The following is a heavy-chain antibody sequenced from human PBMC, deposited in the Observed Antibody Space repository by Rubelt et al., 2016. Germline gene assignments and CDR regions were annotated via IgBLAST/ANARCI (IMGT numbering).Heavy chain of an antibody. D-gene: IGHD1-26*01. V-gene: IGHV3-66*01. CDR2: FFSGSKT. CDR1: GFAVTTKH. Sequence: EVQLVESGGGLVQPGGSLRLSCAASGFAVTTKHVAWVRQAPGKGLEWVSMFFSGSKTSYADSVKGRFTISRDESKNSLYLQMNSLRAEDTAVYYCARGGSYGLGRFDPWGQGTLVTVSS. CDR3: ARGGSYGLGRFDP. J-gene: IGHJ5*02.